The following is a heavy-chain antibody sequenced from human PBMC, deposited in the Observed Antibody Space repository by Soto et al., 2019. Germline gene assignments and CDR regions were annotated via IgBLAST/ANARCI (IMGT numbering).Heavy chain of an antibody. CDR1: GYSISSGGYY. D-gene: IGHD6-6*01. CDR3: AREAARPRYWFDP. J-gene: IGHJ5*02. V-gene: IGHV4-31*11. Sequence: SSETLSLTCAVSGYSISSGGYYWSWIRQHPGKGLEWIGYIYYSGSTYYNPSLKSRVTISVDTSKNQFSLKLSSVTAADTAVYYCAREAARPRYWFDPWGQGTLVTVSS. CDR2: IYYSGST.